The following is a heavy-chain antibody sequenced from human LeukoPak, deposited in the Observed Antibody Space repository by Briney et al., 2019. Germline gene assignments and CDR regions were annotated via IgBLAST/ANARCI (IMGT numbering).Heavy chain of an antibody. CDR1: GYTFTGYY. Sequence: GASVKVSCKASGYTFTGYYMHWVRQAPGQGLEWMGWINPNSGGTNYAQKFQGRVTMTRDTSISTAYMELSRLRSDDTAVYYCARAAKRITMIVVDRGQYYFDYWGQGTLVTVSS. CDR2: INPNSGGT. D-gene: IGHD3-22*01. CDR3: ARAAKRITMIVVDRGQYYFDY. V-gene: IGHV1-2*02. J-gene: IGHJ4*02.